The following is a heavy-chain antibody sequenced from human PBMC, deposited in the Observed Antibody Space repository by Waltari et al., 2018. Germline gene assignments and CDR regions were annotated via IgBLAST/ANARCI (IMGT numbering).Heavy chain of an antibody. V-gene: IGHV4-39*01. CDR2: VHYTGKP. CDR1: GGSISTNNFY. J-gene: IGHJ6*03. Sequence: QLQLQESGPGLVKSSETLSLICSVSGGSISTNNFYWGWIRQTQGKGLEWIGRVHYTGKPYYNPPLKRRVTISVDSSKNEFSLRLRSVTASDTAVYYCARLFNHYIDVWGRGAAVTVSS. CDR3: ARLFNHYIDV.